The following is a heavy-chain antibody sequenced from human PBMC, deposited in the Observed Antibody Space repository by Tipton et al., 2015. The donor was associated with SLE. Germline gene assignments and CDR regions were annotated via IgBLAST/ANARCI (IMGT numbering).Heavy chain of an antibody. CDR2: INWNGGST. CDR3: ARDLGELSLYYYYGMDV. D-gene: IGHD3-16*02. Sequence: SLRLSCAASGFTFDDYAMSWVRQVPGKGLEWVSGINWNGGSTAYADSVKGRFTISRDNAKNSLYLQMNSLRAEDTAVYYCARDLGELSLYYYYGMDVWGQGTTVTVSS. J-gene: IGHJ6*02. V-gene: IGHV3-20*04. CDR1: GFTFDDYA.